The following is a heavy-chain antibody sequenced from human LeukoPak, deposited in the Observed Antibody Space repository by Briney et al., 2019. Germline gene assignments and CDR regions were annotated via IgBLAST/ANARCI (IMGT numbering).Heavy chain of an antibody. J-gene: IGHJ6*03. CDR3: ARLYSGYGNYYYYMDV. CDR1: GGSFSGDF. Sequence: SETLSLTCAVYGGSFSGDFWSWIRQSPGKGLEWIGEINHGGSTTYNPSLQSRVTMSVDTSKNQFSLKLSSVTAADTAVYYCARLYSGYGNYYYYMDVWGKGTTVTISS. D-gene: IGHD5-12*01. CDR2: INHGGST. V-gene: IGHV4-34*01.